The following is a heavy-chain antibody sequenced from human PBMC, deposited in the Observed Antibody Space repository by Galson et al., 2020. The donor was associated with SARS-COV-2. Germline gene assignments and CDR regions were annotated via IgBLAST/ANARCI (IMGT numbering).Heavy chain of an antibody. V-gene: IGHV4-34*01. CDR1: GVTFKNYY. CDR3: VRGAEERRIIVVVPYYYTYMDV. Sequence: SETLSLTCAVYGVTFKNYYLTWIRQSPGKGLQWIGEINHRGSTKYDPDPQGRVAMTADTSKNQFSRRLSSVTDAYTAVYYCVRGAEERRIIVVVPYYYTYMDVWGGGTAVTVS. CDR2: INHRGST. J-gene: IGHJ6*03. D-gene: IGHD2-2*01.